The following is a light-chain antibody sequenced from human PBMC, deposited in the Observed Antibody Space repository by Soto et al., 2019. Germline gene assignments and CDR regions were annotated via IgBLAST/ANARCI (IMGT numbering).Light chain of an antibody. CDR2: DAS. CDR1: QSVSSY. V-gene: IGKV3-11*01. CDR3: QQRSNWPPGLT. J-gene: IGKJ4*01. Sequence: EIVLTQSPATLSLSPGERATLSCRASQSVSSYLAWYQQKPGQAPRLLIYDASNRATGIPARFSGSGSGTDFTLTISSLEPEDFGVYYCQQRSNWPPGLTFGGGPKVEIK.